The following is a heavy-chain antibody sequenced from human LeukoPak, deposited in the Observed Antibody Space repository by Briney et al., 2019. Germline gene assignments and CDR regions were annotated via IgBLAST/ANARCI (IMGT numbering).Heavy chain of an antibody. Sequence: SQTLSLTCAISGDSVSSNSAAWNWIRQSPSRGLEWLGRTYYRSKLYNDYAVSVKNRITINPDTSKNQFSLQLNSVTPEDTAVYYCARTINLGYSSSWYVFDYWGQGTLVTVSS. CDR1: GDSVSSNSAA. V-gene: IGHV6-1*01. CDR3: ARTINLGYSSSWYVFDY. J-gene: IGHJ4*02. D-gene: IGHD6-13*01. CDR2: TYYRSKLYN.